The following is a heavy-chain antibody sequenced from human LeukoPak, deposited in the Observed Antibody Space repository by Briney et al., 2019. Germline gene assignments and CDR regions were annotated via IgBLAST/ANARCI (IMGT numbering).Heavy chain of an antibody. CDR2: ISGSGGST. J-gene: IGHJ5*02. D-gene: IGHD2-15*01. CDR3: AKDHGSSQRGFDP. V-gene: IGHV3-23*01. Sequence: KPWGSLRLSCAASGFTFSSYAMSRVRQAPGKELEWVSAISGSGGSTYYADSVKGRFTISRDNSKNTLYLQMNSLRAEDTAVYYCAKDHGSSQRGFDPWGQGTLVTVSS. CDR1: GFTFSSYA.